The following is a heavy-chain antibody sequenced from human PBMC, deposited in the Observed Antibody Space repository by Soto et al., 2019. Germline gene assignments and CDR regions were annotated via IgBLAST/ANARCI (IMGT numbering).Heavy chain of an antibody. CDR2: IYYSGST. Sequence: QVQLQGSGPGLVKPSQTLSLTCTVSGGSISSGGYYWNWIRQHPGKGLEYIGYIYYSGSTYYNPSLKSRVTISGDTSKNQFSLKLISVTAADTAVYYCARGSYGRLGPFDFWGQGTLVTVSS. D-gene: IGHD5-18*01. CDR1: GGSISSGGYY. J-gene: IGHJ4*02. V-gene: IGHV4-31*03. CDR3: ARGSYGRLGPFDF.